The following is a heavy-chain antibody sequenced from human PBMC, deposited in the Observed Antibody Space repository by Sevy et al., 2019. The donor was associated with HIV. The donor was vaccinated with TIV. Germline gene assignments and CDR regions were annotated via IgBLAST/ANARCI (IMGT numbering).Heavy chain of an antibody. CDR3: STDRLYYDSSGYYYEFDY. V-gene: IGHV3-15*07. CDR2: VKSKPDGGTT. J-gene: IGHJ4*02. Sequence: GGSLRLSCAASGFTFSNAWMNWVRQAPGKGLEWVGRVKSKPDGGTTDYAEPVKGRFTISRDDSKNTLYLQMNSLKTEDTAVYYCSTDRLYYDSSGYYYEFDYWGQGTLVTVSS. D-gene: IGHD3-22*01. CDR1: GFTFSNAW.